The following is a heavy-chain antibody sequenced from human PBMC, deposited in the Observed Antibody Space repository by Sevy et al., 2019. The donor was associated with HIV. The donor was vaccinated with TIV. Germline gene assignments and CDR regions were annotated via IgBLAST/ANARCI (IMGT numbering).Heavy chain of an antibody. J-gene: IGHJ4*02. CDR2: INHSGST. D-gene: IGHD3-16*01. Sequence: SETLSLTCAVYGGSFSGYYWSWIRQPPGKGLEWIGEINHSGSTNYNPSLKSRVTISVDTSKNQFSLKLSSVTAADTAVYYCARGRGTRPRKYYFDYWGQGTLVTVSS. CDR3: ARGRGTRPRKYYFDY. CDR1: GGSFSGYY. V-gene: IGHV4-34*01.